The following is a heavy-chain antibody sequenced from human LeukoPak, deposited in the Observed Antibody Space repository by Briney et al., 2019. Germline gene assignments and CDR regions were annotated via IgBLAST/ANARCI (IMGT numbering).Heavy chain of an antibody. J-gene: IGHJ4*02. CDR1: GFTFSSYW. CDR3: ARENHGGARGIPSPFFDY. CDR2: IKQDGSEK. D-gene: IGHD2-15*01. V-gene: IGHV3-7*01. Sequence: GGSLRLSCAASGFTFSSYWMSWVRQAPGKGLEWVANIKQDGSEKYYVDSVKGRFTISRDNAKNSLYLQMNSLRAEDTAVYYCARENHGGARGIPSPFFDYWGQGTLVTVSS.